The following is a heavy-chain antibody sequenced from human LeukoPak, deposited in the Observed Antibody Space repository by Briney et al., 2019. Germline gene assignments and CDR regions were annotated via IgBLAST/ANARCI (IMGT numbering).Heavy chain of an antibody. CDR3: ARRSGYYDSSGLNAFDI. J-gene: IGHJ3*02. Sequence: ASVKVCCKASGYTFTSYGISWVRQAPGQGLEWMGWISAYNGNTNYAQKLQGRVTMTTDTSTSTDYMELRSMRSDDTAVYYCARRSGYYDSSGLNAFDIWGQGTMVTVSS. CDR1: GYTFTSYG. V-gene: IGHV1-18*01. D-gene: IGHD3-22*01. CDR2: ISAYNGNT.